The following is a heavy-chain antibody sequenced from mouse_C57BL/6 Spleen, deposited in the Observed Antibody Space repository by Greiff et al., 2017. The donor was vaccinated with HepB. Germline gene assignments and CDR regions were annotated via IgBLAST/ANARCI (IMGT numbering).Heavy chain of an antibody. CDR2: IDPETGGT. V-gene: IGHV1-15*01. Sequence: QVQLKQSGAELVRPGASVTLSCKASGYTFTDYEMHWVKQTPVHGLEWIGAIDPETGGTAYNQKFKGKAILTADKSSSTAYMELRSLTSEDSAVYYCTRRYSSGYGWFAYWGQGTLVTVSA. CDR3: TRRYSSGYGWFAY. J-gene: IGHJ3*01. D-gene: IGHD3-2*02. CDR1: GYTFTDYE.